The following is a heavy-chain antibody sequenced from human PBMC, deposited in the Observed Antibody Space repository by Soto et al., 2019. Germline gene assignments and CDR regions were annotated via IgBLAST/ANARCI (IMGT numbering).Heavy chain of an antibody. Sequence: QVTLKEFGPVLVKPTETLTLTCTVSGFSLSNARMGVTWIRQPPGKALEWLAHIFSNDEKSYSTSLKSRLTISKDTSNSQVVLTMTNMDPVDTGTYYCARINDFLTGFDYWGQGTLVTVSS. CDR3: ARINDFLTGFDY. CDR2: IFSNDEK. CDR1: GFSLSNARMG. D-gene: IGHD3-9*01. J-gene: IGHJ4*02. V-gene: IGHV2-26*01.